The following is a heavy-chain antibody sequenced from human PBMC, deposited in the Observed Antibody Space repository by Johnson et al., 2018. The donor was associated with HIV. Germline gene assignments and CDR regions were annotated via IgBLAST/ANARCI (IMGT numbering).Heavy chain of an antibody. CDR3: ARGRGYYRFDAFDI. J-gene: IGHJ3*02. V-gene: IGHV3-74*02. CDR1: GFTFSSYW. CDR2: INSDGSST. Sequence: VQLVESGGGFVKPGGSLRLSCAASGFTFSSYWMHWVRQAPGKGLVWVSHINSDGSSTDYADSVKGRFTISRDSAKSTLYLQMNSLRAEDTAVYYCARGRGYYRFDAFDIWGQGTMVTVSS. D-gene: IGHD3-22*01.